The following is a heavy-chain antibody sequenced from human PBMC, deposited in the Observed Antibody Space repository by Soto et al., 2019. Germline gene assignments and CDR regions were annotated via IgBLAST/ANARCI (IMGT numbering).Heavy chain of an antibody. CDR2: IYPGDSGT. D-gene: IGHD1-26*01. CDR3: ARSADGGYYLRFDY. CDR1: GYSFTSYW. Sequence: GVSMKISCKGSGYSFTSYWVGWVRQMPGKGLEWMGIIYPGDSGTRYSPSFQGQVTISADKSISTAYLQWSSLKASDTAMYYCARSADGGYYLRFDYWGQGTLVTVSS. J-gene: IGHJ4*02. V-gene: IGHV5-51*01.